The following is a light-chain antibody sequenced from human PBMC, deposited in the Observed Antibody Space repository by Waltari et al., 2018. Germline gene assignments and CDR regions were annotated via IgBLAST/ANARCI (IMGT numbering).Light chain of an antibody. Sequence: DIQMTQSPSSLSASVGDSVTITCQASQDISNYLNWYQQKPGKAPKRLIYDASNLEKGVTSRFSASGSGTDFTFTISSLQPEDIATYYCQQYDNLPSYTFGQGTKLQIK. CDR1: QDISNY. V-gene: IGKV1-33*01. CDR3: QQYDNLPSYT. J-gene: IGKJ2*01. CDR2: DAS.